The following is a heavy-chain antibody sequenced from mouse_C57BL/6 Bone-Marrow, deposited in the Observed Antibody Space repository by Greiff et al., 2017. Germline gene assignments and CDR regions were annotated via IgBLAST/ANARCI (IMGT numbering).Heavy chain of an antibody. J-gene: IGHJ4*01. Sequence: QVQLQQPGAELVRPGSSVKLSCKASGYTFTSYWMHWVKQRPIQGLEWIGNIDPSDSETHYNQKFKDKATLTVDKSSSTAYMQLSILTSEDSAVYYCAEGDYAMDYCGQGTSVTVSS. CDR1: GYTFTSYW. V-gene: IGHV1-52*01. CDR3: AEGDYAMDY. CDR2: IDPSDSET.